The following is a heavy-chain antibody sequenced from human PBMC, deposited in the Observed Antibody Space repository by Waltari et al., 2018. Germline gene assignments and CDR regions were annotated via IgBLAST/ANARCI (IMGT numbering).Heavy chain of an antibody. Sequence: QLQLQESGPGLVKPSETLSLPCTVSGGSISSSSYYWGWIRQPPGKGLEWIGSIYYSGSTYYNPSLKSRVTISVDTSKNQFSLKLSSVTAADTAVYYCARVVVIALFDYWGQGTLVTVSS. CDR2: IYYSGST. CDR3: ARVVVIALFDY. J-gene: IGHJ4*02. V-gene: IGHV4-39*01. CDR1: GGSISSSSYY. D-gene: IGHD2-21*01.